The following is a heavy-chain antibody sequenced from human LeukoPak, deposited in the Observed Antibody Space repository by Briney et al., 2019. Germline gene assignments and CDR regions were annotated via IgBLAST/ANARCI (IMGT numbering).Heavy chain of an antibody. V-gene: IGHV3-7*01. CDR1: GFTFNHYW. Sequence: PGGSLRLSCAASGFTFNHYWMSWVRQAPGKGLEWLANIKQDGSQIYYVDSVKGRFTTSRDNAKYSLYLQMNSLRAEDTAVYYCARGDVGSSGWIPFDYWGQEPWSPSPQ. CDR3: ARGDVGSSGWIPFDY. D-gene: IGHD6-19*01. CDR2: IKQDGSQI. J-gene: IGHJ4*01.